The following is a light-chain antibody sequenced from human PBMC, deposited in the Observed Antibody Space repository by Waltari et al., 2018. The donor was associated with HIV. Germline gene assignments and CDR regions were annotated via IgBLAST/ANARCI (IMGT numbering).Light chain of an antibody. CDR1: QSVSLN. J-gene: IGKJ4*01. CDR2: GAS. Sequence: EIVMTQSPATLSVSPGERVTLSCRASQSVSLNLVWYQQKRGQPPRLLIYGASTRVTGIPVRFSGSGSRTEFTLTISSLQSEDSAVYYCYQYNDGSLFTFGGGTKVEI. CDR3: YQYNDGSLFT. V-gene: IGKV3-15*01.